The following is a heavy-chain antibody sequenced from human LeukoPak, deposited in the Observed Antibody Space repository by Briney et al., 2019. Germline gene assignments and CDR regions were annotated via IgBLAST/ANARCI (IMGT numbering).Heavy chain of an antibody. CDR2: ISSRSSCI. V-gene: IGHV3-21*01. Sequence: PGRSLRLSCAASGFTFSSYSMSWVRQAPGKGLEWVSSISSRSSCIYYADSVKGRFTISRDNAKNSLYLQMNSLRAEDTAVYYCARDLAAAALLYYYYMDVWGKGTTVTVSS. CDR1: GFTFSSYS. CDR3: ARDLAAAALLYYYYMDV. J-gene: IGHJ6*03. D-gene: IGHD6-13*01.